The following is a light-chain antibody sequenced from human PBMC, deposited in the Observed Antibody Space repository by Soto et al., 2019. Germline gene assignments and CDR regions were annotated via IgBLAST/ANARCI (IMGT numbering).Light chain of an antibody. V-gene: IGKV3-20*01. CDR1: QTVSNRY. CDR2: GAS. J-gene: IGKJ3*01. CDR3: QQYGSSPRVT. Sequence: EIVLTQSPGTLSLSPGERATLSCRASQTVSNRYLAWYQQKPVQAPRLLIYGASSRAIGVPDRFSGSGSGTDFPLTISRLEPEDFAVYYCQQYGSSPRVTFGPGTKVDIK.